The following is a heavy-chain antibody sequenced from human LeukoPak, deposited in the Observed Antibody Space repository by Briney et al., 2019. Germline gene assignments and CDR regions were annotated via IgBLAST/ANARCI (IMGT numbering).Heavy chain of an antibody. CDR1: GGSISNYY. CDR2: IYYSGST. CDR3: ARDWGVSARPGYMDV. J-gene: IGHJ6*03. D-gene: IGHD6-6*01. Sequence: SETLSLTCTVSGGSISNYYWSWIRQPPGKGLEWIGYIYYSGSTKYNPSLKGRVTISVDTSKNQFSLRLSCVTAADTAVYYCARDWGVSARPGYMDVWGKGTTVTVSS. V-gene: IGHV4-59*01.